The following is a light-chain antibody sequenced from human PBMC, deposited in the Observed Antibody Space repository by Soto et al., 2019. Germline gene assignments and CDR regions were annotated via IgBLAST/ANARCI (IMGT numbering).Light chain of an antibody. J-gene: IGKJ1*01. CDR1: QLVRGSQ. CDR3: QQYSDWPPWR. CDR2: GAS. Sequence: EIVMTQSPATLSVSPGEKVTLSCRASQLVRGSQVAWYQQKPGEAPRLLIFGASIRATGIPARFSGDGSETEFTLTISSLQSDDFAVYYYQQYSDWPPWRFGQGTKVEIK. V-gene: IGKV3-15*01.